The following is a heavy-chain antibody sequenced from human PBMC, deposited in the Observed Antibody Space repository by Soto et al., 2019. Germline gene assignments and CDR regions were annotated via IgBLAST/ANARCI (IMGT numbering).Heavy chain of an antibody. J-gene: IGHJ6*03. Sequence: GASVKVSCKASGYTFTSYGISWVRQAPGQGLEWMGWISAYNGNTNYAQKLQGRVTMTTDTSTSTAYMELRSLRSDDTAVYYCARAPSKRDPDYYYYYYMDVWGKGTTVTVSS. V-gene: IGHV1-18*01. CDR2: ISAYNGNT. CDR3: ARAPSKRDPDYYYYYYMDV. CDR1: GYTFTSYG.